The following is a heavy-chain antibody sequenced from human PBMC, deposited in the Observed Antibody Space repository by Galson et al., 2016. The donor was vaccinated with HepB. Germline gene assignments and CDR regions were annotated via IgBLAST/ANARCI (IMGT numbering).Heavy chain of an antibody. V-gene: IGHV3-9*01. Sequence: SLRLSCAASGFTFDDYAMHWVRQGPGKGLEWVSGISWNSSGIDYADSVKGRFTISRDNTKNSLYLQMNSLRPEDTAFYYCSRDMGYTTSGGFCFADWGQGTLVTVSS. CDR1: GFTFDDYA. CDR3: SRDMGYTTSGGFCFAD. D-gene: IGHD6-6*01. J-gene: IGHJ4*02. CDR2: ISWNSSGI.